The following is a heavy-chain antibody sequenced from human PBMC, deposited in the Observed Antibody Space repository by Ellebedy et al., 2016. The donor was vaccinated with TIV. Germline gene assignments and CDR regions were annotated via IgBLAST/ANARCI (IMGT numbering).Heavy chain of an antibody. CDR1: GFTFRRYG. V-gene: IGHV3-30*18. CDR2: ISLDGSDE. J-gene: IGHJ4*02. CDR3: AKYPLDGYNYLGYFDS. D-gene: IGHD5-24*01. Sequence: GESLKISCAASGFTFRRYGMHWVRQPPGKGLEWLALISLDGSDEHYAASVQGRFTISRDNSNNTLYLQMNGLRAEDTAVYYCAKYPLDGYNYLGYFDSWGQGTLVTVSS.